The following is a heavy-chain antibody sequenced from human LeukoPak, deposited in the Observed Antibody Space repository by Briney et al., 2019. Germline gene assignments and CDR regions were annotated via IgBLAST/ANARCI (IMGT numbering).Heavy chain of an antibody. V-gene: IGHV1-18*01. CDR3: ARGGYYGSGSFPDY. CDR2: IGPYNGNT. Sequence: ASVKVSCKASGYTFTSFGINWVRQAPGQGLEWMGWIGPYNGNTHYAQNLQSRLTMTTDASTSTAYMDLRSLISDDTAVYFCARGGYYGSGSFPDYWGQGTLVTVSS. J-gene: IGHJ4*02. CDR1: GYTFTSFG. D-gene: IGHD3-10*01.